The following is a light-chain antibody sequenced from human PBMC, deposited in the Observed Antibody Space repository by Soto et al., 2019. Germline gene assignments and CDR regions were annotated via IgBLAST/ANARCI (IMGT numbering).Light chain of an antibody. CDR1: QSISSY. Sequence: DIQMTQSPSSLSASVGDRVTITCRASQSISSYLNWYQQKPGKAPKLLIYAASSLQSGVPSRFSGSGSGTDFTLTINSLQPEDFATYLCQQSNTTLPTFGQGTKVEIK. J-gene: IGKJ1*01. CDR3: QQSNTTLPT. CDR2: AAS. V-gene: IGKV1-39*01.